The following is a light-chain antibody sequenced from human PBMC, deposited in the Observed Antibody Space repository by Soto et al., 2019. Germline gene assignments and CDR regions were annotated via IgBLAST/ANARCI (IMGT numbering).Light chain of an antibody. V-gene: IGLV2-23*02. CDR2: EVN. CDR1: SSDVGTYDR. CDR3: CSSVGGPNWV. J-gene: IGLJ3*02. Sequence: QSVLTQPASVSGSPGQSIAISCTGTSSDVGTYDRVSWYQQEPGKAPTLIIYEVNKRPSGVSNRFSGSKSGNTASLTITGLQAEDEADYYCCSSVGGPNWVFGGGTKLTVL.